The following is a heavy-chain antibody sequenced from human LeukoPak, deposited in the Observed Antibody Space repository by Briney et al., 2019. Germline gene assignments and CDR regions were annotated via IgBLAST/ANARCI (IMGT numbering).Heavy chain of an antibody. CDR2: IYHSGST. CDR1: GGSISSGGYY. Sequence: PSQTLSLTCTVSGGSISSGGYYWSWIRQPPGKGLEWIGYIYHSGSTYYNPSLKSRVTISVDRSKNRFSLKLSSVTAADTAVYYCARDRRGTRRIGWNYGGFDPWGQGTLVTVSS. V-gene: IGHV4-30-2*01. J-gene: IGHJ5*02. CDR3: ARDRRGTRRIGWNYGGFDP. D-gene: IGHD1-7*01.